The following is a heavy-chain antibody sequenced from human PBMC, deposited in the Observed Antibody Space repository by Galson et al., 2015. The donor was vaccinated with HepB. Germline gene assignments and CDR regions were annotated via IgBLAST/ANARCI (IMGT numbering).Heavy chain of an antibody. CDR3: ARVVEYIYEVGYGGNKEYYFDY. CDR2: TYYRSKWYN. Sequence: CAISGDSVSSNSAAWNWIRQSPSRGLEWLGRTYYRSKWYNDYAVSVKSRITINPDTSKNQFSLQLNSVTPEDTAVYYCARVVEYIYEVGYGGNKEYYFDYWGQGTLVTVSS. CDR1: GDSVSSNSAA. D-gene: IGHD4-23*01. V-gene: IGHV6-1*01. J-gene: IGHJ4*02.